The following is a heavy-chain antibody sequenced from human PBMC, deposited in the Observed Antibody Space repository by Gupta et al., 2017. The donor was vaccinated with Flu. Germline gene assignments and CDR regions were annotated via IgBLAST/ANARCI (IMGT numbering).Heavy chain of an antibody. CDR1: GYSFTDYH. Sequence: EVQVVQSGAEVKKPGATVKISCQISGYSFTDYHIHWVKQAPGKGLEWLGVVDPEDGETIYAERCQGRVTISADTSTNTAYMELSSLRSEDTALYYCASSGSWYHRIGPWGQGTLVTVSS. V-gene: IGHV1-69-2*01. CDR2: VDPEDGET. J-gene: IGHJ5*02. CDR3: ASSGSWYHRIGP. D-gene: IGHD6-13*01.